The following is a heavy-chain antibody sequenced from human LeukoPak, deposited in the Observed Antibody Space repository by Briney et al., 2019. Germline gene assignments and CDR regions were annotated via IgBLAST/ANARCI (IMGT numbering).Heavy chain of an antibody. D-gene: IGHD3-16*01. CDR3: ARCRPDWGMDV. J-gene: IGHJ6*03. CDR2: INSDGSST. Sequence: GGSLRLSCAASGFTFSSYWMHWVRHAPGKGLVWVSRINSDGSSTNDADSVKGRFTVFRDNAKNTLYLQMNSLRAEDTAVYYCARCRPDWGMDVWGKGTTVTVSS. CDR1: GFTFSSYW. V-gene: IGHV3-74*01.